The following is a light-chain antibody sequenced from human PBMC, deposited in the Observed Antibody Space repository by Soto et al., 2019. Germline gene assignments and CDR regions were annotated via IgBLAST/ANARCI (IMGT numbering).Light chain of an antibody. CDR2: DAS. J-gene: IGKJ1*01. CDR1: QTIFNW. V-gene: IGKV1-5*01. Sequence: DIQMTQSPSTLSASVGDRVTITCRASQTIFNWLAWYQRKPGRAPNLLIYDASSLQSGGPSTFSGSGSGTEFTLTISSLQPSDFATYYCQQYNSYPWTFGQGTKVEIK. CDR3: QQYNSYPWT.